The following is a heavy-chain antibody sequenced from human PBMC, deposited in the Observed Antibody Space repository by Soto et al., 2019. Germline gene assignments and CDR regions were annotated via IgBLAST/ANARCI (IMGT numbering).Heavy chain of an antibody. CDR1: GFTFSDHY. CDR2: IKNKANSYTT. Sequence: PGGTLRLSCAASGFTFSDHYMDWVRQAPGKGLEWVGRIKNKANSYTTEYAASVKGRFTISRDDSKSIAYLQMNSLKTEDTAVYYCTRDSPPLGYWGQGTLVTVSS. CDR3: TRDSPPLGY. J-gene: IGHJ4*02. V-gene: IGHV3-72*01.